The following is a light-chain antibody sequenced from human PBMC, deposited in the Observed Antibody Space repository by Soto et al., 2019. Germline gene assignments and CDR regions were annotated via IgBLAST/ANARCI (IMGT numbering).Light chain of an antibody. CDR2: AAS. Sequence: EIVLTQSPGTLSLSPGERATLSCRASQCVSNNLLAWYQQKPGQAPRLLIYAASNRATGVPDRFSGSGSGTDFTLTISRLEPEDFAVYYCHQYGGSPGTFGQGTKVEIK. V-gene: IGKV3-20*01. CDR1: QCVSNNL. J-gene: IGKJ1*01. CDR3: HQYGGSPGT.